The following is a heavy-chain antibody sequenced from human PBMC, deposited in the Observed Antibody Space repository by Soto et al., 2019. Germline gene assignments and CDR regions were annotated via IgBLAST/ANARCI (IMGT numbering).Heavy chain of an antibody. J-gene: IGHJ3*02. CDR2: ISHDGSNK. CDR1: GLSISKHG. V-gene: IGHV3-30*18. CDR3: AKDRLRAGGLVPIALDAFDT. D-gene: IGHD6-19*01. Sequence: GGSLRLSCVASGLSISKHGMHWVRQAPGKGLEWVAVISHDGSNKKYVDSVKGRFTISRDNSKNRLYLQMNFLRPEDTAVYYCAKDRLRAGGLVPIALDAFDTWGQGTMVTVSS.